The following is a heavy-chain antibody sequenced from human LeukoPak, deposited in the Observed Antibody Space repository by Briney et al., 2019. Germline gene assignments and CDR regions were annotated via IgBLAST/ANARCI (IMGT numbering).Heavy chain of an antibody. CDR2: IYYSGST. J-gene: IGHJ4*02. Sequence: SETLSLTCAVSSGSICSYYWSWIRQPPGKGMEWIGYIYYSGSTNYNPSLKSRVTISVDTSKNQFSLKLSSVTAADTAVYYCARLPFFAGGPDYWGQGTLVTVSS. D-gene: IGHD3-10*01. V-gene: IGHV4-59*08. CDR3: ARLPFFAGGPDY. CDR1: SGSICSYY.